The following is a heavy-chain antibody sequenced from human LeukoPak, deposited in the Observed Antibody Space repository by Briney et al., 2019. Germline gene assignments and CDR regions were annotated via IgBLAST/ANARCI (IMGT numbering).Heavy chain of an antibody. CDR2: ISGYGDSK. CDR1: GFTFANYA. Sequence: PGGSLRISCAAFGFTFANYATSWVRQAPGKGLEWVSGISGYGDSKYYAASVNGRFTISRDNSKNTLYLQMNSLGAEDTAVYYCAKARTDMFSLSWFDYWGQGTLVTVSS. CDR3: AKARTDMFSLSWFDY. J-gene: IGHJ4*02. V-gene: IGHV3-23*01. D-gene: IGHD3-10*02.